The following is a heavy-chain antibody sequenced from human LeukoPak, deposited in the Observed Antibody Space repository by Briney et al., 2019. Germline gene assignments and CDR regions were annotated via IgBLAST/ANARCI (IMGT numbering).Heavy chain of an antibody. Sequence: GGSLRLSCAASGFTFSSYSMNWVRQAPGKGLEWVSSISSSSSYIYYADSVKGRFTISRDNAKNSLYLQMNSLRAEDTAMYYCAREFGYGVPDAFDIWGQGTMVTVSS. CDR1: GFTFSSYS. D-gene: IGHD4-17*01. V-gene: IGHV3-21*01. CDR3: AREFGYGVPDAFDI. CDR2: ISSSSSYI. J-gene: IGHJ3*02.